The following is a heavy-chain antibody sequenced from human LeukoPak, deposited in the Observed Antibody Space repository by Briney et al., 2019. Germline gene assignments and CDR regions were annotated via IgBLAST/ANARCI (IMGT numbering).Heavy chain of an antibody. CDR2: ITPDGSGK. CDR3: AKDHNYGDYDHTRNY. J-gene: IGHJ4*02. V-gene: IGHV3-7*01. Sequence: GGSLRLSCAASGFSFKDYWMSWVRQAPGKGLEWVADITPDGSGKTYVDSVKGRFTISRDNAKQSLYLQMDTVTAEDTAVYYCAKDHNYGDYDHTRNYWGQGTLVTVSS. D-gene: IGHD4-17*01. CDR1: GFSFKDYW.